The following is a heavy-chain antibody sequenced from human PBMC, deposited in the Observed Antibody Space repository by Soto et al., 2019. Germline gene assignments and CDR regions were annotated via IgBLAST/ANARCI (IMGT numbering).Heavy chain of an antibody. Sequence: ASVKVSCKVSGHTLAELSMNWVRQAPGKGLEWMGGFDPGNGQKFYAQKFQGRVIMTGDTSTETAYMELSSLRSEDTAVYYCATDGNNGNNWFDPWGQGTQVTVSS. CDR1: GHTLAELS. V-gene: IGHV1-24*01. J-gene: IGHJ5*02. CDR3: ATDGNNGNNWFDP. D-gene: IGHD1-20*01. CDR2: FDPGNGQK.